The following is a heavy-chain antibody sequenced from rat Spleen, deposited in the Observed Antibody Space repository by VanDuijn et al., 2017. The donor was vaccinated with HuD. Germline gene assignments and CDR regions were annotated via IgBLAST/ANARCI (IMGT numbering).Heavy chain of an antibody. CDR3: TTVVGDSYWYFDF. J-gene: IGHJ1*01. Sequence: EVQLVESGGGFVQPGRSLKLSCAASGFTFSDYYMAWVRQAPTKGLDWVATITYDSSTTYYRDSVKGRFTISRDNAKSTLYLQMDSLRSEDTATYYCTTVVGDSYWYFDFWGPGTMVTVSS. CDR2: ITYDSSTT. V-gene: IGHV5-20*01. CDR1: GFTFSDYY. D-gene: IGHD4-2*01.